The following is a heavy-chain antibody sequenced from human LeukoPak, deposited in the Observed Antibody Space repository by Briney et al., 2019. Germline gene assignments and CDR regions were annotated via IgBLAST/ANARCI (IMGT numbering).Heavy chain of an antibody. J-gene: IGHJ5*02. CDR3: ARSVGSTNDDWFDP. D-gene: IGHD1-26*01. CDR2: IIPIFGTA. V-gene: IGHV1-69*13. CDR1: GGTFISYA. Sequence: SVKVSCKASGGTFISYAISWVRQAPGQGLEWMGGIIPIFGTANYAQKFQGRVTITADESTSTAYMELSSLRSEDTAVYYCARSVGSTNDDWFDPWGQGTLVTVSS.